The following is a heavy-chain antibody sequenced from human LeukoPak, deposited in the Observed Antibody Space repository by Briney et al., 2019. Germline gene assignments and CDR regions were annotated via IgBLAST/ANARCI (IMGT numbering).Heavy chain of an antibody. CDR2: ISPYNGNT. V-gene: IGHV1-18*01. Sequence: GSVKVSCKASGYAFTNYGISWVRQAPGQGLEWMGWISPYNGNTAYAQKFQGKVTMTTDTSTSTAYMELRSLRSDDTAVYYCARAVRGYSYAYLPYWGQGTLVTVSS. CDR1: GYAFTNYG. D-gene: IGHD5-18*01. J-gene: IGHJ4*02. CDR3: ARAVRGYSYAYLPY.